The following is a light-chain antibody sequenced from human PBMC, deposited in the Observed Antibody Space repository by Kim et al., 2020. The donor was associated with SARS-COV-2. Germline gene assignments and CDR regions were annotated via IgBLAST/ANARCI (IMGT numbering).Light chain of an antibody. V-gene: IGLV3-21*04. CDR1: NIGSKS. CDR3: QVWDTSNDHYV. Sequence: SYELTQPPSVSVAPGKTATITCGGNNIGSKSVHWYRQKPGQAPVLVIYYDDDRPSGIPERISGSNSANTATLTISRVEAGDEADYYCQVWDTSNDHYVFG. CDR2: YDD. J-gene: IGLJ1*01.